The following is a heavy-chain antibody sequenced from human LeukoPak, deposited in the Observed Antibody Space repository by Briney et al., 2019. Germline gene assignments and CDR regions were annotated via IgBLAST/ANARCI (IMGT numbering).Heavy chain of an antibody. D-gene: IGHD3-10*01. CDR2: ISWNSGSI. J-gene: IGHJ5*02. CDR1: GFTFSSYA. V-gene: IGHV3-9*01. CDR3: AKAPYYYGSGSVGLDP. Sequence: GGSLRLSCAASGFTFSSYAMRWVRQAPGKGLEWVSGISWNSGSIGYADSVKGRFTISRDNAKNSLYLQMNSLRAEDTALYYCAKAPYYYGSGSVGLDPWGQGTLVTVSS.